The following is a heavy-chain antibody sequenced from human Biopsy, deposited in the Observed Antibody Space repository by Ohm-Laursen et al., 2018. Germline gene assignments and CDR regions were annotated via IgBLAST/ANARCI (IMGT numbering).Heavy chain of an antibody. Sequence: PSETLSLTCTVSGDSISSYYWSWIRQPRGKGLQWIGYVYYTGSTDYNPSLQSRVTISVDTSKNHFSLRLRSVTPSDTAIYYCARDRGYYSDRTVPGYFDLWGRGTLVTVSS. CDR2: VYYTGST. V-gene: IGHV4-59*01. CDR3: ARDRGYYSDRTVPGYFDL. J-gene: IGHJ2*01. D-gene: IGHD3-22*01. CDR1: GDSISSYY.